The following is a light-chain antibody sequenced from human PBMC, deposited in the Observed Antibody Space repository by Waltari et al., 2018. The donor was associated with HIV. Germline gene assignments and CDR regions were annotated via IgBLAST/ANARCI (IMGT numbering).Light chain of an antibody. Sequence: QSALTQPASVSGSPGQSITISCTGTSSDVGRYKYVSWYQQHPGKAPKLIVYEGSNRPSGVSNRFSGSKSGNTASRTISGLQAEDEADYYCSSYTGSSTLWVFGGGTKLTVL. CDR3: SSYTGSSTLWV. V-gene: IGLV2-14*01. CDR2: EGS. J-gene: IGLJ3*02. CDR1: SSDVGRYKY.